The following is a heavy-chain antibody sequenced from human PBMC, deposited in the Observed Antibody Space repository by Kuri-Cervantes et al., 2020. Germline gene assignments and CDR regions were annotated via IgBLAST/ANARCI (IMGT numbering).Heavy chain of an antibody. D-gene: IGHD5-18*01. CDR2: ITYDGSNK. Sequence: GGSLRLSCAASGFTFSSYGMHWVRQAPGKGLEWVAVITYDGSNKYYADSVKGRFTISRDNSKNTLYPQMNSLRAEDTAVYYCAKGEDTAMVQGHGMDGWAKGPRSPSP. CDR1: GFTFSSYG. CDR3: AKGEDTAMVQGHGMDG. V-gene: IGHV3-30*18. J-gene: IGHJ6*02.